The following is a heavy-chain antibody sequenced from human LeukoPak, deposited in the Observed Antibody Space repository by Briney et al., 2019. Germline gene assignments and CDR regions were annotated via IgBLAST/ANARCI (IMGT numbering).Heavy chain of an antibody. Sequence: GGSLRLSCAASGFTFSSYAMHWVRQAPGKGLEWVAVISYDGSNKYYADSVKGRFTISRDNSKNTLYLQMNSLRAEDTAVYYCAREGSSRAYYFDYWGQGTLVTVSS. CDR1: GFTFSSYA. J-gene: IGHJ4*02. D-gene: IGHD6-13*01. V-gene: IGHV3-30-3*01. CDR3: AREGSSRAYYFDY. CDR2: ISYDGSNK.